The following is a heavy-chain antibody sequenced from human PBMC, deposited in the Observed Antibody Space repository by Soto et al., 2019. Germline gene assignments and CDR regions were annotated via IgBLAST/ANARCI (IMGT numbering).Heavy chain of an antibody. Sequence: QVQLQQWGAGLLKPSETLSLTCAVYGGSFSGYYWSWIRQPPGKGLEWIGEINHSGSTNYNPSLKSRVTISVDTSKNQFSLTLSSVTAADTAVYYCARGTPGTMVRGGYWFDPWGQGTLVTVSS. CDR2: INHSGST. J-gene: IGHJ5*02. CDR1: GGSFSGYY. D-gene: IGHD3-10*01. CDR3: ARGTPGTMVRGGYWFDP. V-gene: IGHV4-34*01.